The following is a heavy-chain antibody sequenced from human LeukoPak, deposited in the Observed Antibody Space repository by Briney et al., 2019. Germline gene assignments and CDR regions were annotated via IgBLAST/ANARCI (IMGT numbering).Heavy chain of an antibody. CDR3: ARGGPTGALDY. J-gene: IGHJ4*02. Sequence: GGSLRLSCAASGFTFSNVWMNWVRQAPGKGLEWVANIKQDGSQKYYADSVKGRFTISRDNAKNSLYLQMNSLRAEDTALYYCARGGPTGALDYWGQGTLVTVSS. CDR1: GFTFSNVW. CDR2: IKQDGSQK. V-gene: IGHV3-7*01. D-gene: IGHD7-27*01.